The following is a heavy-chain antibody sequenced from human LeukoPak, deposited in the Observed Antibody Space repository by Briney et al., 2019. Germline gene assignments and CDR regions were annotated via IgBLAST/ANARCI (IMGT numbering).Heavy chain of an antibody. CDR2: ISHSGSP. CDR1: GGSIASGGNF. CDR3: ARPLYYYDSSGYDV. J-gene: IGHJ4*02. V-gene: IGHV4-31*03. D-gene: IGHD3-22*01. Sequence: SETLSLTCTVSGGSIASGGNFWTWIRQHPGEGLEWIGYISHSGSPYYNPSLKSRVIISLDTSKNQFSLQLTSVTAADTAVYYCARPLYYYDSSGYDVWGQGTLVTVSS.